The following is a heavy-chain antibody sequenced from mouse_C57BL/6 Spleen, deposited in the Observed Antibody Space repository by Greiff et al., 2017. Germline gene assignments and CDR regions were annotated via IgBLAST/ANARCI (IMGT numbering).Heavy chain of an antibody. D-gene: IGHD1-1*01. Sequence: QVQLQQSGAELVMPGASVKLSCKASGYTFTSYWMHWVKQRPGQGLEWIGEIDPSDSYTNYNQKFKGKSTLTVDKSSSTAYMQLSSLTSEDSAVYYCAHYGSSHAMDYWGQGTSVTVSS. CDR1: GYTFTSYW. J-gene: IGHJ4*01. CDR2: IDPSDSYT. V-gene: IGHV1-69*01. CDR3: AHYGSSHAMDY.